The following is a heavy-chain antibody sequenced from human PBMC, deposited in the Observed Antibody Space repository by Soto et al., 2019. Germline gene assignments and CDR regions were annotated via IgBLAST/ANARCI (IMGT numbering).Heavy chain of an antibody. V-gene: IGHV3-33*01. CDR3: ASGRGNYYYGMDV. D-gene: IGHD3-16*01. CDR1: GFTFSSYG. CDR2: IWYDGSNK. J-gene: IGHJ6*02. Sequence: PGGSLRLSCAASGFTFSSYGMHWVRQAPGKGLEWVAVIWYDGSNKYYADSVKGRFTISRGNSKNTLYLQMNSLRAEDTAVYYCASGRGNYYYGMDVWGQGTTVTVSS.